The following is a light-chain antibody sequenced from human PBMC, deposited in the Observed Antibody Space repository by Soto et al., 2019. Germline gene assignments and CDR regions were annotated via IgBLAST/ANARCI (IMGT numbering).Light chain of an antibody. V-gene: IGLV1-40*01. J-gene: IGLJ1*01. CDR2: GNS. CDR1: SSNSGAGYD. CDR3: QSYDSSLSGSF. Sequence: QSVLTQPPSVSGAPGQRVTISCTGSSSNSGAGYDVHWYQQLPGTAPKLLIYGNSNRPSGVPDRFSGSKSGTSASLAITGLQAEDEADYYCQSYDSSLSGSFFGTGTKLTVL.